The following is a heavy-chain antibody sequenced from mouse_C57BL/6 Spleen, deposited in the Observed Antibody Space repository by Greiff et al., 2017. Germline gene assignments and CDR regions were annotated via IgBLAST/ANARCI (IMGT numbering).Heavy chain of an antibody. J-gene: IGHJ4*01. CDR3: ARSLITTVVAGSNYAMDY. V-gene: IGHV1-69*01. Sequence: VQLQQPGAELVMPGASVKLSCKASGYTFTSYWMHWVKQRPGQGLEWIGEIDPSDSYTNYNQKFKGKSTLTVDKSSSTAYMQRSSLTSEDSAVYYCARSLITTVVAGSNYAMDYWGQGTSVTVSS. D-gene: IGHD1-1*01. CDR2: IDPSDSYT. CDR1: GYTFTSYW.